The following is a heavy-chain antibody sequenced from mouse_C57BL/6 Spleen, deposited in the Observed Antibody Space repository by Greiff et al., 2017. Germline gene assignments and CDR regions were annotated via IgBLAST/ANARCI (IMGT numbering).Heavy chain of an antibody. Sequence: VQLQQSGPELVKPGASVKIPCKASGYTFTDYNMDWVKQSPGKSLEWIGDINPNNGGTSYNQKFTGKATLTVDMSSSTAYMELRSLTSEDTAVYYCARGAFYDYDGGFAYWGQGTLVTVSA. D-gene: IGHD2-4*01. CDR1: GYTFTDYN. CDR3: ARGAFYDYDGGFAY. CDR2: INPNNGGT. J-gene: IGHJ3*01. V-gene: IGHV1-18*01.